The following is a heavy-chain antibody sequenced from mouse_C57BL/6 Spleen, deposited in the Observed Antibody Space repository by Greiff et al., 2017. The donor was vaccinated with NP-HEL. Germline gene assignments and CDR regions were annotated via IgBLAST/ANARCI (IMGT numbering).Heavy chain of an antibody. CDR3: AKDSSGLYDYAMDY. V-gene: IGHV1-53*01. CDR2: INPSNGGT. J-gene: IGHJ4*01. Sequence: QVQLQQPGTELVKPGASVKLSCKASGYTFTSYWMHWVKQRPGQGLEWIGNINPSNGGTNYNEKFKSKATMTVDKTSSTAYLQLSSLTSEDSEVYYCAKDSSGLYDYAMDYWGQGTSVTVSS. D-gene: IGHD3-2*02. CDR1: GYTFTSYW.